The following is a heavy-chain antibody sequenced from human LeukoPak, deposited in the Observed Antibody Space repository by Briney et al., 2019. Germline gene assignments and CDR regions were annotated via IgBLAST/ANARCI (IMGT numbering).Heavy chain of an antibody. CDR1: GGSISSYY. J-gene: IGHJ6*04. CDR2: IYYSGST. CDR3: AVGGTYGSGSYYYYYGMDV. D-gene: IGHD3-10*01. V-gene: IGHV4-59*01. Sequence: SETLSLTCTVSGGSISSYYWSWIRQPPGKGLEWIGYIYYSGSTNYNPSLTSRVTISVDTSKNQFSLKLSSVTAADTAVYYCAVGGTYGSGSYYYYYGMDVWGKGTTVTVSS.